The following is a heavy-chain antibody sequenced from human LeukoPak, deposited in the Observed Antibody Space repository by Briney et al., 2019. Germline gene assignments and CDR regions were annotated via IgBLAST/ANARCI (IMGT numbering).Heavy chain of an antibody. V-gene: IGHV3-33*01. CDR3: ARDHSGTQDY. CDR1: GFTFSSYG. CDR2: IWYDGSKK. D-gene: IGHD1-1*01. J-gene: IGHJ4*02. Sequence: GGSLRLSCAASGFTFSSYGLHWVRQAPGKGLEWVALIWYDGSKKYHADSVKGRFTIFRDNRRNTLYLQMNSLRAEDTAVYSCARDHSGTQDYWGQGTLVTVSS.